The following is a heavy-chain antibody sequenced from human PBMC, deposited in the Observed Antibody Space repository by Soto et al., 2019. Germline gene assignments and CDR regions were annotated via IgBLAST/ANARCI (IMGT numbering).Heavy chain of an antibody. Sequence: EVQLVESGGGSVQPGRSLRLSCAASGFTFHDYAMHWVRQAPGKGLEWVSGISCNGESIDYADSVRGRFTISRDNAKNSLYLPMNSLRAEDTALYYCAEARLDYYSGMDAWAPGATVTVSS. CDR2: ISCNGESI. D-gene: IGHD6-6*01. V-gene: IGHV3-9*01. CDR3: AEARLDYYSGMDA. CDR1: GFTFHDYA. J-gene: IGHJ6*02.